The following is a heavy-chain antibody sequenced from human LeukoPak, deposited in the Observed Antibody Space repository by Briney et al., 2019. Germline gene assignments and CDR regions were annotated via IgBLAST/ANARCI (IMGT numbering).Heavy chain of an antibody. CDR2: IYTSGST. CDR3: ARSNEWELPRGAFDI. CDR1: GGSISSGSYY. D-gene: IGHD1-26*01. Sequence: TLSLTCTVSGGSISSGSYYWSWIRQPAGKGLEWIGRIYTSGSTNYNPSLKSRVTISVDTSKNQFSLKLSSVTAADTAVYYCARSNEWELPRGAFDIWGQGTMVTVSS. J-gene: IGHJ3*02. V-gene: IGHV4-61*02.